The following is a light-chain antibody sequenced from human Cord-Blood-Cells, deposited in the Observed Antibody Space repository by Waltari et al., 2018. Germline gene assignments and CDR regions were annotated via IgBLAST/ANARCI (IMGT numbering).Light chain of an antibody. J-gene: IGLJ2*01. Sequence: QSALPQPAPVPGPPGQPITLSCTGTSSDVGGSNYVSCYQQHPGKSPKLMIYDVSNRPSGVSNRFSGSKSGNTASLTISGLQAEDEADYYCSSYTSSSTLPVFGGGTKLTVL. CDR2: DVS. V-gene: IGLV2-14*01. CDR1: SSDVGGSNY. CDR3: SSYTSSSTLPV.